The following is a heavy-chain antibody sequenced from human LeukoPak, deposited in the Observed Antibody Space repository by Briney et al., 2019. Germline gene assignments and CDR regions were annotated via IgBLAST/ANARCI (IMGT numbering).Heavy chain of an antibody. D-gene: IGHD3-22*01. V-gene: IGHV1-69*04. CDR2: IIPILGIA. CDR1: GGTFSSYA. CDR3: ARASIGLRYYDSRGNWFDP. Sequence: SVKVSCKASGGTFSSYAISWVRQAPGQGLEWMGRIIPILGIANYAQKFQGRVTITADKSTSTAYMELSSLRSEDTAVYYCARASIGLRYYDSRGNWFDPWGQGTLVTVSS. J-gene: IGHJ5*02.